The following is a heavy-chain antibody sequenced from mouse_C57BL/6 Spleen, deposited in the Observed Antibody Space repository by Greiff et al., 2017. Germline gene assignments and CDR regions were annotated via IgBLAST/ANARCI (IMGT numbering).Heavy chain of an antibody. CDR3: ATYYYGSSYWYFDV. V-gene: IGHV5-17*01. Sequence: EVMLVESGGGLVKPGGSLKLSCAASGFTFSEDGMHWVRQAPEKGLEWVAYISRGSSTIYYADTVKGRFTISRDNAKNTLFLQMTSLRSEDTAMYYCATYYYGSSYWYFDVWGTGTTVTVSS. J-gene: IGHJ1*03. D-gene: IGHD1-1*01. CDR2: ISRGSSTI. CDR1: GFTFSEDG.